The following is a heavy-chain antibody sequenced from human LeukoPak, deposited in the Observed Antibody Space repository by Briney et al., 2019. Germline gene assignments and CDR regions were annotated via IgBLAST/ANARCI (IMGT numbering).Heavy chain of an antibody. V-gene: IGHV3-23*01. Sequence: PGGSLRFSGAASGFTFSSYAMSWVRQAPGKGLEWVSAISGSGGSTYYADSVKGRFTISRDNAKNSLYLQMNSLRAEDTAVYYCARGFPYYYDSSGYHSNTDYWGQGTLVTVSS. CDR1: GFTFSSYA. D-gene: IGHD3-22*01. CDR2: ISGSGGST. CDR3: ARGFPYYYDSSGYHSNTDY. J-gene: IGHJ4*02.